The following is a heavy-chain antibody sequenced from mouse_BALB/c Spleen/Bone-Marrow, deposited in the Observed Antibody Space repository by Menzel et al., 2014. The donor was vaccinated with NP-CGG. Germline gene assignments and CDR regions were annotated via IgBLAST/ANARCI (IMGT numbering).Heavy chain of an antibody. CDR1: GYSITSGYY. Sequence: EVQRVESGPGLVKPSQSLSLTCSVTGYSITSGYYWNWIRQFPGNKLEWMGYISYDGNNNYNPSLKKRISITRDTSKNHFFLKLNSVTTEDTATYYSAREDYGNYDYFDYWGQGTTLTVSS. V-gene: IGHV3-6*02. CDR3: AREDYGNYDYFDY. J-gene: IGHJ2*01. CDR2: ISYDGNN. D-gene: IGHD2-1*01.